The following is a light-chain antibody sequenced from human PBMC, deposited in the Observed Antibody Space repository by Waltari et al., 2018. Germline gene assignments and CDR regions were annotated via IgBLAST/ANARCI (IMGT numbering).Light chain of an antibody. Sequence: QSALTQPASVSGPPGQSITISCSGTTSDFGSYDLVSWYQQHPGEAPKLLICEVFKRPPDTSSRFSGAKSGSTASLTISGLQPEDEADYYCCSYAGRGTYVFGSGTKVTVL. CDR3: CSYAGRGTYV. CDR1: TSDFGSYDL. CDR2: EVF. J-gene: IGLJ1*01. V-gene: IGLV2-23*02.